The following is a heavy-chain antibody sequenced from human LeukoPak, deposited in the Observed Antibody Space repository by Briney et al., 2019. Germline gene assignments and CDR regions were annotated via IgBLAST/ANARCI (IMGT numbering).Heavy chain of an antibody. Sequence: SETLSLTCAVSGYSISSGYYWGWIRQPPGKGLEWIGSIYHSGSTYYNPSLKSRVTISVDTSKNQFSLKLSSVTAADTAVYYCARRRSSSSRTNYYLDYWGQGILVTVSS. D-gene: IGHD6-6*01. CDR3: ARRRSSSSRTNYYLDY. J-gene: IGHJ4*02. V-gene: IGHV4-38-2*01. CDR2: IYHSGST. CDR1: GYSISSGYY.